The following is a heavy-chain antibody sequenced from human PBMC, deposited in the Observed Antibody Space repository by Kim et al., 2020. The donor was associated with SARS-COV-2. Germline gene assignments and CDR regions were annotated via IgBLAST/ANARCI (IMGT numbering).Heavy chain of an antibody. Sequence: GGSLRLSCAASGFTFSSYSMNWVRQAPGKGLEWVSSISSSSSYIYYADSVKGRFTISRDNAKNSLYLQMNSLRAEDTAVYYCARDPQRGHGSAKNWFDPWGQGTLVTVSS. D-gene: IGHD3-10*01. CDR2: ISSSSSYI. J-gene: IGHJ5*02. V-gene: IGHV3-21*01. CDR3: ARDPQRGHGSAKNWFDP. CDR1: GFTFSSYS.